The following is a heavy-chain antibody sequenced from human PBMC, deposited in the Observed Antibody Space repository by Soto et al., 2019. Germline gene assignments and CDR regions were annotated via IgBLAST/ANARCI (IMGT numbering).Heavy chain of an antibody. CDR3: ARSYHYGSGRGRYFDY. CDR2: IYYSGST. Sequence: QLQLQESGPGRVKPSETLSLTCTVSGGSISSSNYYWGWIRQPPGKGLEWIGYIYYSGSTYYNPSLKRRVTIFVDTSKNQLSLTLSSVTAADTAVYYCARSYHYGSGRGRYFDYWGQGTLVTVSS. J-gene: IGHJ4*02. D-gene: IGHD3-10*01. V-gene: IGHV4-39*01. CDR1: GGSISSSNYY.